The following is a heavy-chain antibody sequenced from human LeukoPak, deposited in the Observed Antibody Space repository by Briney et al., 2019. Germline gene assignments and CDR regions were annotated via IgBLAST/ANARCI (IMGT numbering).Heavy chain of an antibody. CDR2: IYYSGST. CDR3: ARTIAGGYCSGGSCFYDY. Sequence: SETLPLTCTVSGGSISSSSYYWGWIRQPPGKGLEWIGSIYYSGSTYYNPSLKSRVTISVDTSKNQFSLKLSSVTAADTAVYYCARTIAGGYCSGGSCFYDYWGQGTLVTVSS. CDR1: GGSISSSSYY. D-gene: IGHD2-15*01. V-gene: IGHV4-39*01. J-gene: IGHJ4*02.